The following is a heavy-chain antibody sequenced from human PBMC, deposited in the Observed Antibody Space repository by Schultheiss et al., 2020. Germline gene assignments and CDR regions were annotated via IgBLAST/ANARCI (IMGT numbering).Heavy chain of an antibody. V-gene: IGHV4-34*01. D-gene: IGHD3-10*01. J-gene: IGHJ4*02. CDR1: GGSFSGYY. Sequence: PLSLTCAVYGGSFSGYYWSWIRQPPGKGLEWIGEINHSGSTNYNPSLKSRVTISVDTSKTQFSLKLSSVTAADTAVYYCARGRRGPNPFDYWGQGTLVTVSS. CDR2: INHSGST. CDR3: ARGRRGPNPFDY.